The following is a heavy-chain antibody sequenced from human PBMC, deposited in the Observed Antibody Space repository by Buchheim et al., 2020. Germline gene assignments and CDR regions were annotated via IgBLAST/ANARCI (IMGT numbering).Heavy chain of an antibody. V-gene: IGHV3-33*01. CDR2: IWYDGSNK. D-gene: IGHD2-15*01. CDR3: ARRSIRAATGDY. CDR1: GFTFSSYG. Sequence: QVQLVESGGGVVQPGRSLRLSCAASGFTFSSYGMHWVRQASGKGLEWVAVIWYDGSNKYYADSVKGRFTISSDNSKNTLYLQMNSLRAEDTAVYYCARRSIRAATGDYWGQGTL. J-gene: IGHJ4*02.